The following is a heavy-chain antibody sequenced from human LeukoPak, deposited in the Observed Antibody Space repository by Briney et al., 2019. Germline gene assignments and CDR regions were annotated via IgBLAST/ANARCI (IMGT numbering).Heavy chain of an antibody. D-gene: IGHD3-16*01. V-gene: IGHV3-30*02. CDR1: RFTFSNYG. CDR2: IPFDASKK. CDR3: AKDFITFGGVIQSPPIYYFDY. J-gene: IGHJ4*02. Sequence: QPGGSLRLSCAASRFTFSNYGMHWVRQAPGKGPEWLAYIPFDASKKYYADSVKARFTIFRDNSKNTLFLHMSSLRAEDTAVYYCAKDFITFGGVIQSPPIYYFDYWGQGTLVTVSS.